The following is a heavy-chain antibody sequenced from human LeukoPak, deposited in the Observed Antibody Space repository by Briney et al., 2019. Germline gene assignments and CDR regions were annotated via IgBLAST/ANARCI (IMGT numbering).Heavy chain of an antibody. CDR3: ARFMATMIVVVGFDI. V-gene: IGHV3-66*01. Sequence: QPGGSLRLSCAASGFTVSSNYMSWVRQAPGKGLEWVSVIYSGGSTYYADSVKGRFTISRDNSKNTLYLQMNSLRAEDTAVYYCARFMATMIVVVGFDIWGQGTMDAVSS. J-gene: IGHJ3*02. D-gene: IGHD3-22*01. CDR2: IYSGGST. CDR1: GFTVSSNY.